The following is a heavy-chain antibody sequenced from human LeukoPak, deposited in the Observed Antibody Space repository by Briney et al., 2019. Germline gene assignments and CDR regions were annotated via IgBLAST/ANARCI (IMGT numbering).Heavy chain of an antibody. J-gene: IGHJ5*02. CDR3: EGSRSDCRGGNCYSWFAR. CDR1: GGFISSDTYY. CDR2: IYASGNS. Sequence: SQTLSLTCTVSGGFISSDTYYWSWIRQPAGKGLEWIGRIYASGNSNYNASLKSRVTISIYTSNNQFSLRLSSVIASDTALYHREGSRSDCRGGNCYSWFARWRQAALVGVPS. V-gene: IGHV4-61*02. D-gene: IGHD2-21*01.